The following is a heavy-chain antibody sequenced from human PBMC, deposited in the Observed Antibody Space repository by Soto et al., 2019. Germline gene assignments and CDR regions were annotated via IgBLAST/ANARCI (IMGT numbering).Heavy chain of an antibody. Sequence: PSETLSLTCTVSGGSISSGGYYWSWIRQHPGKGLEWIGYIYYSGSTYYNPSLKSRVTISVDTSKNQFSLKLSSVTAADTAVYYCARETRIAARIFDYWGQGTLVTVSS. CDR3: ARETRIAARIFDY. D-gene: IGHD6-6*01. V-gene: IGHV4-31*03. J-gene: IGHJ4*02. CDR2: IYYSGST. CDR1: GGSISSGGYY.